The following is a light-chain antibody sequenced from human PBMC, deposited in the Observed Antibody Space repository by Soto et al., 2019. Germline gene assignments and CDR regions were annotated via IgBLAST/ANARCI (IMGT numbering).Light chain of an antibody. J-gene: IGLJ2*01. CDR3: VLYMGSGIVV. V-gene: IGLV8-61*01. CDR2: NTN. CDR1: SGSVSSSNY. Sequence: QAVVTQEPSFSVPPGRTVTLTCGLSSGSVSSSNYPSWYQQTPGQAPRTLMYNTNIRSSGVPDRFSGSLLGNKAALTITGAQAYYECVYYCVLYMGSGIVVFGGGTKVTVL.